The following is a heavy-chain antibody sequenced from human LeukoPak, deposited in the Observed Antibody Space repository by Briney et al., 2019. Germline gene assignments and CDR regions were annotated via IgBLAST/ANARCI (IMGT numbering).Heavy chain of an antibody. CDR3: ATRGD. V-gene: IGHV4-34*01. Sequence: SETLSLTCAVYGGSFSYYYWSWIRQPPGKGLEWIGEINHSGSTNYNPSLKSRVSISVDTSKNQFSLKLSSVTAADTAVYYRATRGDWGQGTLVTVSS. CDR2: INHSGST. J-gene: IGHJ4*02. CDR1: GGSFSYYY.